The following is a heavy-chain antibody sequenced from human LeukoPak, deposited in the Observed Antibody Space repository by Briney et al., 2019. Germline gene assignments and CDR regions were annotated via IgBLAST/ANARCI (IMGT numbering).Heavy chain of an antibody. Sequence: PSETLSLTCTVSGGSVSSSSYYWDWIRQPPGKGLEWIGEIYHSGSTNYNPSLKSRVTISVDKSKNQFSLKLSSVTAADTAVYYCARAMDTAMASFDYWGQGTLVTVSS. CDR3: ARAMDTAMASFDY. CDR2: IYHSGST. V-gene: IGHV4-39*07. D-gene: IGHD5-18*01. CDR1: GGSVSSSSYY. J-gene: IGHJ4*02.